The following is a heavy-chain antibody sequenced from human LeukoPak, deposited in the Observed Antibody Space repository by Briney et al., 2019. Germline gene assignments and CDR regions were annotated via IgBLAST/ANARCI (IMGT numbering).Heavy chain of an antibody. J-gene: IGHJ4*02. CDR3: AKVGYCSSTSCSPFDY. CDR2: IRYDGSNK. Sequence: GGSLRLSCAASGFTFSSYGMHWVRQAPGKGLEWVAFIRYDGSNKYYADSVKGRFTISRDNSKNTLYLQMNSLRAEDTAVYYCAKVGYCSSTSCSPFDYWGQGTLVTVSS. V-gene: IGHV3-30*02. D-gene: IGHD2-2*03. CDR1: GFTFSSYG.